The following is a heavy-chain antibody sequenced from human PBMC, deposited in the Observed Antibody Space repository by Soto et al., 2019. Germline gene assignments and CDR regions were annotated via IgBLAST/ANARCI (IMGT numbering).Heavy chain of an antibody. J-gene: IGHJ6*02. D-gene: IGHD2-21*02. CDR3: ASDRDPYYYYYGMDV. V-gene: IGHV1-3*01. CDR1: GYTFTSYA. Sequence: ASVKVSCKASGYTFTSYAIHWVRQAPGHRLEWMGWINAGNGNTKYSQKFQGRVTITRDTSASTAYMELSSLRSEDTAVYYCASDRDPYYYYYGMDVWGQGTTVTVSS. CDR2: INAGNGNT.